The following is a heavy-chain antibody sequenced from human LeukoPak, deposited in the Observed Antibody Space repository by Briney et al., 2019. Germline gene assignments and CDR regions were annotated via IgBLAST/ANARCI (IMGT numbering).Heavy chain of an antibody. CDR3: ARLGSSSSWSRSPLEY. CDR1: GYSFTSYW. D-gene: IGHD6-13*01. CDR2: IHPGDSDT. J-gene: IGHJ4*02. Sequence: GESLKIYCKGSGYSFTSYWIGWVRQIPGKGLEWMGIIHPGDSDTRYSPSLQGQVTISADKSISTAYVQWSSLKASDTAMYYCARLGSSSSWSRSPLEYWGQGTLVTVSS. V-gene: IGHV5-51*01.